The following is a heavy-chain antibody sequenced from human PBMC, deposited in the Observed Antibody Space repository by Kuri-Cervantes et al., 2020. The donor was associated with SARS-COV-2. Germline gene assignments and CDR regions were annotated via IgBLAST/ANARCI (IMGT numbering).Heavy chain of an antibody. Sequence: SETLSLTCTVSSGSISSGDYYWGWIRQHPVKGLEWIGYINYRGTTYNNPSLKSRLTISVDTSKNQFSLKLSSVTAADTDVYYCARGLFSEHFHYWGRGTLVTVSS. D-gene: IGHD1-26*01. CDR3: ARGLFSEHFHY. V-gene: IGHV4-31*03. CDR1: SGSISSGDYY. J-gene: IGHJ1*01. CDR2: INYRGTT.